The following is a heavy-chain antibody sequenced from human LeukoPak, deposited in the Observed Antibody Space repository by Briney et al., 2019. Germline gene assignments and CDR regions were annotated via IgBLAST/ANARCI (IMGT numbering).Heavy chain of an antibody. CDR1: GGTFSSYA. J-gene: IGHJ5*02. V-gene: IGHV1-69*04. CDR2: IIPILGIA. CDR3: AREADIVVVPAAMNWWFDP. Sequence: SVKVSCKASGGTFSSYAISWVRQAPGQGLEWMGRIIPILGIANYAQKFQGRVTITTDESTSTAYMELSSLRSEDAAVYYCAREADIVVVPAAMNWWFDPWGQGTLVTVSS. D-gene: IGHD2-2*01.